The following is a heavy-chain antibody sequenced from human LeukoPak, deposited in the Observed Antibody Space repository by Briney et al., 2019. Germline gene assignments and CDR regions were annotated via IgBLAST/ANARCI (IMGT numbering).Heavy chain of an antibody. D-gene: IGHD4-17*01. CDR2: IFYCGST. Sequence: SETLSPTCTVSGVSISTGIFYWSWIRQSPGKGLEGIGSIFYCGSTSYNPSLKSRVTISVDPSKNQFSLKLSSVTAADTAVYYGARNSSTVNHVYKYFDFWGQGTLVTVSS. V-gene: IGHV4-39*01. CDR3: ARNSSTVNHVYKYFDF. CDR1: GVSISTGIFY. J-gene: IGHJ4*02.